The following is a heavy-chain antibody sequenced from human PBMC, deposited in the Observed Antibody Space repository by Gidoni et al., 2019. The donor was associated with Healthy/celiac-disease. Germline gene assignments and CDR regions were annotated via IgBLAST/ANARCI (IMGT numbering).Heavy chain of an antibody. J-gene: IGHJ4*02. V-gene: IGHV3-23*01. Sequence: EVQLLESGGGLVQPGGSLRLSCAASGFTFSRYAMSWVRQAPGKGLEWVSAISGSGGSTYYADSVKGRFTISRDNSKNTLYLQMNSLRAEDTAVYYCAKGTSYGGLVYYFDYWGQGTLVTVSS. D-gene: IGHD1-26*01. CDR2: ISGSGGST. CDR1: GFTFSRYA. CDR3: AKGTSYGGLVYYFDY.